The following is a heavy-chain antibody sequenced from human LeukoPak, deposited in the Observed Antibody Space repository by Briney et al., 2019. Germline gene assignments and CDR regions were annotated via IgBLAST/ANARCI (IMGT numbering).Heavy chain of an antibody. CDR1: GGTFSSYA. V-gene: IGHV1-69*05. J-gene: IGHJ4*02. CDR2: IIPIFSTA. CDR3: ARDYYGSGAIDY. Sequence: SVKVSCKASGGTFSSYAISWVRQAPGQGLEWMGRIIPIFSTANYAQKFQGRVTITTDESTSTAYMELSSLRSEDTAVYYCARDYYGSGAIDYWGQGTLVTVSS. D-gene: IGHD3-10*01.